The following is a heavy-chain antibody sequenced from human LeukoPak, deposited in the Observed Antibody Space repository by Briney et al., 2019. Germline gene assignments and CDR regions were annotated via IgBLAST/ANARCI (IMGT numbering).Heavy chain of an antibody. D-gene: IGHD3-9*01. J-gene: IGHJ5*02. Sequence: GRSLRLSCAASGFTFSSYAMHWVRQAPGKGLEWVAVLSYDGSNKYYAASVTGRFTISRDNSNNTLYLQMNSLRAEDTAVYYWARELRSYYDILPFDRWGQGTLVTVS. CDR1: GFTFSSYA. CDR2: LSYDGSNK. CDR3: ARELRSYYDILPFDR. V-gene: IGHV3-30*04.